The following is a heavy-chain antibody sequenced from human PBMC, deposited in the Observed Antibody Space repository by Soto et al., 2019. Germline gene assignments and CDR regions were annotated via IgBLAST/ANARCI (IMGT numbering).Heavy chain of an antibody. J-gene: IGHJ4*02. CDR2: IFSNDEK. D-gene: IGHD6-19*01. CDR1: GFSLSNARMG. CDR3: ARIGRYSSGWYYFDY. V-gene: IGHV2-26*01. Sequence: QVTLKESGPVLVKPTETLTLTCTVSGFSLSNARMGVSWIRQPPGTALEWLAHIFSNDEKSYSTSLKSRPTISKDTSKSQVVLTMTNMDPVDTATYYCARIGRYSSGWYYFDYWGQGTLVTVSS.